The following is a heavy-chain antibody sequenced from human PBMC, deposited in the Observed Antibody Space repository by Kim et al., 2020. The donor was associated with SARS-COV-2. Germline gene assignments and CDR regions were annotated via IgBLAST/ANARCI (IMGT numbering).Heavy chain of an antibody. D-gene: IGHD6-6*01. Sequence: GGSLRLSCPASGFTFRNYAMHWVRQAPGKGLEWMGVISYDGRNKYYADSVKGRLTFSRDNSKNTLYLQMNTLRAEDTAVYYCARGAPSIAARRGYYYYGLDVWGQGTTVTVSS. V-gene: IGHV3-30*04. CDR3: ARGAPSIAARRGYYYYGLDV. CDR2: ISYDGRNK. J-gene: IGHJ6*02. CDR1: GFTFRNYA.